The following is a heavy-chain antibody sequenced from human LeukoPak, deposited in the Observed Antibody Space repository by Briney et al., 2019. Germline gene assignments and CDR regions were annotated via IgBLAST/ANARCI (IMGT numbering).Heavy chain of an antibody. Sequence: GGSLRLSCAASGFTFSSHAMNWVRQTPGKGLEWVSSIGGIGASTYYADSVKGRFTISRDSSKNTLYLQMNSLRAEDTALYYCAKAAYGDYVNWFDPWGQGILVIVSS. V-gene: IGHV3-23*01. CDR2: IGGIGAST. D-gene: IGHD4-17*01. CDR3: AKAAYGDYVNWFDP. J-gene: IGHJ5*02. CDR1: GFTFSSHA.